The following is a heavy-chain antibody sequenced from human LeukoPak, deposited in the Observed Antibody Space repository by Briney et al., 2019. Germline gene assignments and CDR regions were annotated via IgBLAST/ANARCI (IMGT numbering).Heavy chain of an antibody. CDR3: ARRRIPGRFDP. V-gene: IGHV4-59*12. D-gene: IGHD1-14*01. Sequence: PSETLSLTCTASGGSISSYYWSWIRQPPGKGLEWIGYIYYSGSTNYNPSLKSRVTISVDTSKNQFSLKLSSVTAADTAVYYCARRRIPGRFDPWGQGTLVTVAS. J-gene: IGHJ5*02. CDR1: GGSISSYY. CDR2: IYYSGST.